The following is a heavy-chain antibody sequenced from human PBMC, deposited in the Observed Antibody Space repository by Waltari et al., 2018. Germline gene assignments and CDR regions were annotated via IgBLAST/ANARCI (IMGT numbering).Heavy chain of an antibody. V-gene: IGHV3-21*01. CDR1: GFTFSSYS. J-gene: IGHJ6*03. CDR2: ISSSSSYI. Sequence: EVQLVESGGGLVKPGGSLSLSCAASGFTFSSYSMNWVRQAPGKGLEWVSSISSSSSYIYYADSVKGRFTISRDNAKNSLYLQMNSLRAEDTAVYYCARDRGRPHYYYYMDVWGKGTTVTVSS. D-gene: IGHD1-1*01. CDR3: ARDRGRPHYYYYMDV.